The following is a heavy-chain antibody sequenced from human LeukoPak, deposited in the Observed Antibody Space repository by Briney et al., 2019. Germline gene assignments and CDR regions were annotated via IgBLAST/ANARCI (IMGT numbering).Heavy chain of an antibody. J-gene: IGHJ4*02. CDR1: GGSISSYY. CDR3: ARALRVRWELL. CDR2: IYYSGST. V-gene: IGHV4-59*01. Sequence: SETLSLTCTVSGGSISSYYWSWIRQPPGRGLEWIGYIYYSGSTNYNPSLKSRVTISVDTSKNQFSLKLSSVTAADTAVYYCARALRVRWELLWGQGTLVTVSS. D-gene: IGHD1-26*01.